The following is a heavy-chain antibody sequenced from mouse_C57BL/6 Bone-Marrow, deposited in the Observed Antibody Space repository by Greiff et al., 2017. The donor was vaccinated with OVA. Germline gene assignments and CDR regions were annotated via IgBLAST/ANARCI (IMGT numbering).Heavy chain of an antibody. Sequence: EVQLMVSGGGLVQPGVSLKLSCAASGFTFSDYYMYWVRQTPKKRLEWVAYISNGGGSTYYLDTVKGLFTISRDNAKNTLYLQMSRLKSEDTAVYYCARPADYYAMDYWGQGTSVTVSS. CDR3: ARPADYYAMDY. CDR2: ISNGGGST. V-gene: IGHV5-12*01. J-gene: IGHJ4*01. CDR1: GFTFSDYY.